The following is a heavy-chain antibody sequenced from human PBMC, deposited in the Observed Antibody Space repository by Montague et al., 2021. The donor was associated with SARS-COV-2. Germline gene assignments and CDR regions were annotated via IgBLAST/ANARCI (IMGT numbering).Heavy chain of an antibody. Sequence: CAISGDSVSSHSAAWNWIRQSPSRGLEWLGRTYYRSKWYNDYAVSVKSRITINPDTSKNQFSLQLNSVTPEDTAVYYCASGRMVPYSSSWTTLYYYYGVDVWGQGTTVTVSS. D-gene: IGHD6-13*01. CDR2: TYYRSKWYN. J-gene: IGHJ6*02. V-gene: IGHV6-1*01. CDR1: GDSVSSHSAA. CDR3: ASGRMVPYSSSWTTLYYYYGVDV.